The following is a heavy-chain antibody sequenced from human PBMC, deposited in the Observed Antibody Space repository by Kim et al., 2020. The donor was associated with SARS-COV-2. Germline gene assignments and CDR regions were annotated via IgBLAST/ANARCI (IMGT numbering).Heavy chain of an antibody. J-gene: IGHJ4*02. CDR1: GFTFSNFW. CDR2: ISEDASIT. D-gene: IGHD1-26*01. V-gene: IGHV3-74*01. Sequence: GGSLRLSCAASGFTFSNFWMHWVRQGPGKGLVWVSRISEDASITYYADSVKGRFTISRDNAKNTVYLQMNSLRAEDAAIYYCATDKPQSGDGDYWGQGTLVTVSS. CDR3: ATDKPQSGDGDY.